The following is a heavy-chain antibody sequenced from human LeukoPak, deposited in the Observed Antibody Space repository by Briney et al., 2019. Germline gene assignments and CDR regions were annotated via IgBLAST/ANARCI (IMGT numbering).Heavy chain of an antibody. V-gene: IGHV4-59*01. CDR2: IYYSGST. D-gene: IGHD3-3*01. J-gene: IGHJ4*02. CDR1: GGSISSYY. CDR3: ARVRTITIFGVVITYYFDY. Sequence: SETLSLTCTVSGGSISSYYCSWIRQPPGKGLEWIGYIYYSGSTNYNPSLESRVTISVDTSKNQFSLKLSSVTAADTAVYYCARVRTITIFGVVITYYFDYWGQGTLVTVSS.